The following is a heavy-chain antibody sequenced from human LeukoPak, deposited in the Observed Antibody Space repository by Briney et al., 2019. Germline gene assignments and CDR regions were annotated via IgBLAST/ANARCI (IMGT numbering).Heavy chain of an antibody. CDR1: GFTFSSYS. CDR3: ARDSGGSSWYYFDY. D-gene: IGHD6-13*01. J-gene: IGHJ4*02. CDR2: ISSSSSYI. Sequence: GGSLRLSCAASGFTFSSYSMNWVRQAPGKGLEWVSSISSSSSYIYYADSVKGRFTISRDNAKNSLYLQMNSLRAEDTAVYYCARDSGGSSWYYFDYWGQGTLVTVSS. V-gene: IGHV3-21*01.